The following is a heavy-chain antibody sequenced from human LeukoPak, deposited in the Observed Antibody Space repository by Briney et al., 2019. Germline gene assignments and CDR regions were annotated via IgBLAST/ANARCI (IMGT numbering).Heavy chain of an antibody. CDR2: IYWDDDK. J-gene: IGHJ5*02. Sequence: SAPTLLNPTQTLTLTCTFIGFSLNTTGEGLDWIPHPPGKALEWHSLIYWDDDKRYSPYLKSRLTITKDTYKNQVVLTMTNMDPVDTATYYCAHRCPLVIYNWFDPWGQGTLVTVSS. CDR1: GFSLNTTGEG. V-gene: IGHV2-5*02. D-gene: IGHD3-9*01. CDR3: AHRCPLVIYNWFDP.